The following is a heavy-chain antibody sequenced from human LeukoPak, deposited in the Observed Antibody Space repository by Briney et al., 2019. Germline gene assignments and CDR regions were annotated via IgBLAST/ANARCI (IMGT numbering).Heavy chain of an antibody. CDR3: AKSHPGIAAH. Sequence: ASVKVSCKASGDTLTTYDFNWVRQATGQGLEWMGWMDPNSGNTGYAQKFQGRVTMTRNTSISTAYMELSSLTSEDTAVYYCAKSHPGIAAHWGQGTLVSVTS. J-gene: IGHJ4*02. CDR2: MDPNSGNT. CDR1: GDTLTTYD. V-gene: IGHV1-8*01. D-gene: IGHD6-6*01.